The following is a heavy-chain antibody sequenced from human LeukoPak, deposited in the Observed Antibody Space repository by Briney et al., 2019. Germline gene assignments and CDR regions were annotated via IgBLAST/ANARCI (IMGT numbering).Heavy chain of an antibody. Sequence: SETLSLTCTVSGGSISGYYWSWIRQPPGKGLEWIGEINHSGSTNYNPSLKSRVTISVDTSKNQFSLKLSSVTAADTAVYYCEVRGVTVDRYYFDYWGQGTLVTVSS. V-gene: IGHV4-34*01. D-gene: IGHD3-10*01. CDR1: GGSISGYY. CDR2: INHSGST. CDR3: EVRGVTVDRYYFDY. J-gene: IGHJ4*02.